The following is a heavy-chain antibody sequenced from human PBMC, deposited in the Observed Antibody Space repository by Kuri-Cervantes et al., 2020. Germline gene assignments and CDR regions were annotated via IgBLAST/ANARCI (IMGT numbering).Heavy chain of an antibody. CDR3: ATGYSGYDYAFHI. J-gene: IGHJ3*02. Sequence: ASVKVSCKASGYTFTSFDINWMRRATGQRLEWMGWINTGNGKTKYSQTFQGRVTITRDTSASTAYMDLSSLRSEDTAVYYCATGYSGYDYAFHIWGQGIKVTVSS. CDR1: GYTFTSFD. D-gene: IGHD5-12*01. V-gene: IGHV1-3*04. CDR2: INTGNGKT.